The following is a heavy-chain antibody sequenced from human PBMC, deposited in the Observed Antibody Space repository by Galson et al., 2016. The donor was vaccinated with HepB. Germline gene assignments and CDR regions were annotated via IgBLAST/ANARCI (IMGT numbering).Heavy chain of an antibody. CDR1: GGTFSSYA. V-gene: IGHV1-69*06. J-gene: IGHJ1*01. Sequence: SVKVSCKASGGTFSSYALSWVRQAPGQGLEWMGGIIPVMGTEHYAQHFQGRVTITADKSTRTAYMELSSLRSEDTAVYFCASNIGYFYDTFQNWGQGTLIIVSS. D-gene: IGHD3-22*01. CDR2: IIPVMGTE. CDR3: ASNIGYFYDTFQN.